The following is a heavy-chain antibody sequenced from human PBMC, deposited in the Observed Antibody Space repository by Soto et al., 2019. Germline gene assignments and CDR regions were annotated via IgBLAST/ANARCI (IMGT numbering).Heavy chain of an antibody. V-gene: IGHV5-51*01. J-gene: IGHJ4*02. CDR1: GYRFTSYW. D-gene: IGHD3-3*01. Sequence: RVESLKISWNGSGYRFTSYWNGWVRQMPWKGLEGMGIIYPGDSDTRYSPSFQGQVTISADKSISTAYLQWSSLNASDTAMYYCALTFWFLRGPFDYWGQGTLVTVSS. CDR3: ALTFWFLRGPFDY. CDR2: IYPGDSDT.